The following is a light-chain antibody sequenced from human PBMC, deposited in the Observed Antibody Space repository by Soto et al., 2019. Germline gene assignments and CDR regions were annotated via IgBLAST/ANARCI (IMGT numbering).Light chain of an antibody. CDR1: PSVSSNH. CDR3: QQYGSTTYT. CDR2: VAS. V-gene: IGKV3-20*01. J-gene: IGKJ2*01. Sequence: ELVLTQSPGSLSLSQRERATLSCRASPSVSSNHLAWYQQKPGQAPRLLIYVASRMATGIPDRFSGSGSGTEITLTISRLEPAEFAVYDGQQYGSTTYTFGQGTKVEIK.